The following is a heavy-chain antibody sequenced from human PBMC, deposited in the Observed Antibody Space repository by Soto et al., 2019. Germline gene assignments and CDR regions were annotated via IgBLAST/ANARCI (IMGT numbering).Heavy chain of an antibody. Sequence: QVQLVQSGAEVKKPGASVKVSCKASGYSFTNYGFSWVRQAPGQGLEWMGWINGYNGNTNYAPKLQGRFTMTTDTSTSTAYMDLGSLTSDDTAVYFCAASTATSSLWGQGTLVTVSS. V-gene: IGHV1-18*01. J-gene: IGHJ4*02. CDR2: INGYNGNT. CDR1: GYSFTNYG. D-gene: IGHD1-1*01. CDR3: AASTATSSL.